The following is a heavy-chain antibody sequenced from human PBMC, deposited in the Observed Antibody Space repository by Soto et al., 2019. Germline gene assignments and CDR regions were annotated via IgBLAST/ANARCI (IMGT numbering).Heavy chain of an antibody. CDR2: IWYDGSNK. D-gene: IGHD6-6*01. CDR3: ARHRRRSSSSRYYYGMDA. Sequence: PGGSLRLSCAASGFTFSSYGMHWVRQAPGKGLEWVAVIWYDGSNKYYADSVKGRFTISRDNSKNTLYLQMNSLRAEDTAVYYCARHRRRSSSSRYYYGMDAWGQGTTVTVSS. V-gene: IGHV3-33*01. CDR1: GFTFSSYG. J-gene: IGHJ6*02.